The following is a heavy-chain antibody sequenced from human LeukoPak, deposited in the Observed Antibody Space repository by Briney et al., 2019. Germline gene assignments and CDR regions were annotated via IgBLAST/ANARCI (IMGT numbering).Heavy chain of an antibody. D-gene: IGHD6-13*01. Sequence: SETLSLTCAAYGGSFSGYYWSWIRQPPGKGLEWIGEINHSGSTNYNPSLKSRVTISVDTSKNQFSLKLSSVTAADTAVYYCARGGTGYSSSWYKYYYYGMDVWGQGTTVTVSS. CDR1: GGSFSGYY. J-gene: IGHJ6*02. V-gene: IGHV4-34*01. CDR2: INHSGST. CDR3: ARGGTGYSSSWYKYYYYGMDV.